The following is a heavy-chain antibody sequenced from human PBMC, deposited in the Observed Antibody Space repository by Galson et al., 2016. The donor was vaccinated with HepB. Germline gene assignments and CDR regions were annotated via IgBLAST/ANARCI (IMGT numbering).Heavy chain of an antibody. J-gene: IGHJ6*02. CDR2: ISGSGGRT. CDR1: GFTFSNYA. D-gene: IGHD3-10*01. V-gene: IGHV3-23*01. Sequence: SLRLSCAASGFTFSNYAMSWVRQAPGKGLEWVSGISGSGGRTYYADSVKGRFTISRDNSKNTVCLQMNSLRVEDTALYYCAKDGYFASGSALYGMDVWGQGTTVTVSS. CDR3: AKDGYFASGSALYGMDV.